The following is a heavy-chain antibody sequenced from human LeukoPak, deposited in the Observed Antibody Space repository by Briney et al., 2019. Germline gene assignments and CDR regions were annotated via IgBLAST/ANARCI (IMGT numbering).Heavy chain of an antibody. CDR3: ARSDSSSWYAPFDY. CDR1: GFTFSSYS. J-gene: IGHJ4*02. V-gene: IGHV3-48*01. D-gene: IGHD6-13*01. CDR2: ISSSSSTI. Sequence: GGSLRLSCAASGFTFSSYSMNWVRQAPGKGLEWVSYISSSSSTIYYEDSVKGRFTISRDNAKNSLYLQMNSLRAEDTAVYYCARSDSSSWYAPFDYWGQGTLVTVSS.